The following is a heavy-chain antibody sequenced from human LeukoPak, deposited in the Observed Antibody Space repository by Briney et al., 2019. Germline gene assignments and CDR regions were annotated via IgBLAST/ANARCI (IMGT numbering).Heavy chain of an antibody. V-gene: IGHV3-74*01. CDR3: ARGMATVTGPFDS. J-gene: IGHJ4*02. CDR2: INIGVSDT. D-gene: IGHD4-17*01. Sequence: GGSLRLSCAASGFTFSSYWMHWVRQAPGKGLMWVSRINIGVSDTHYADSVKGRFTISRDNAKNTLYLQMNSLRAEDTAVYYCARGMATVTGPFDSWGQGTLVTASS. CDR1: GFTFSSYW.